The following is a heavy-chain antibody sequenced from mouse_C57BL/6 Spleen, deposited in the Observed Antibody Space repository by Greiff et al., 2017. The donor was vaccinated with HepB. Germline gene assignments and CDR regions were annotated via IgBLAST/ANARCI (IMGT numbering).Heavy chain of an antibody. D-gene: IGHD6-1*01. V-gene: IGHV1-26*01. CDR2: INPNNGGT. Sequence: EVQLQQSGPELVKPGASVKISCKASGYTFTDYYMNWVKQSHGKSLEWIGDINPNNGGTSYNQKFKGKATLTVDKSSSTAYMELRSLTSEDSAVYYCASLGLYYFDYWGQGTTLTVSS. J-gene: IGHJ2*01. CDR3: ASLGLYYFDY. CDR1: GYTFTDYY.